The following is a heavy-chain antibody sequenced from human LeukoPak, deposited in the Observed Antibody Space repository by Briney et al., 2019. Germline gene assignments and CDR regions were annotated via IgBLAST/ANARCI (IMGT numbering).Heavy chain of an antibody. CDR2: IIPIFGTA. V-gene: IGHV1-69*13. Sequence: ASVKVSCKASGGTFSSYAISWVRQAPGQGLEWMGGIIPIFGTANYAQKFQGRVTITADESTSTAYMELSSLRSEDTAVYYCASSGGFSQTAYIVVVPAATGGAFDIWGQGTMVTVSS. J-gene: IGHJ3*02. CDR1: GGTFSSYA. D-gene: IGHD2-2*01. CDR3: ASSGGFSQTAYIVVVPAATGGAFDI.